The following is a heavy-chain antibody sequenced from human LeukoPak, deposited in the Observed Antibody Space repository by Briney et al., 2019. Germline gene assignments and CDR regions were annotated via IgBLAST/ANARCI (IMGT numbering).Heavy chain of an antibody. CDR1: GGSISSYY. D-gene: IGHD2-2*01. CDR3: ARGGYIVVVPAENY. CDR2: IYHSGST. J-gene: IGHJ4*02. V-gene: IGHV4-38-2*02. Sequence: PSETLSLTCTVSGGSISSYYWGWIRQPPGKGLEWIGSIYHSGSTYYNPSLKSRVTISVDTSKNQFSLKLSSVTAADTAVYYCARGGYIVVVPAENYWGQGTLVTVSS.